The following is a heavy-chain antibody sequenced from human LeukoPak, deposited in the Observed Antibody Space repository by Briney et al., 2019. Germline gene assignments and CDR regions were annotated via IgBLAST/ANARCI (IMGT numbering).Heavy chain of an antibody. D-gene: IGHD6-19*01. J-gene: IGHJ5*02. V-gene: IGHV3-7*01. CDR2: IMQDGSEK. CDR1: GVSFSSYW. CDR3: ARDPDSGWSTNWFDP. Sequence: GGALRLSCAASGVSFSSYWKSWVREAPGRGGKWGVNIMQDGSEKYYVESAKGRFTISRDNAKNSLYLQMNSLRAEDTAVYYCARDPDSGWSTNWFDPWGQGTLVTVSS.